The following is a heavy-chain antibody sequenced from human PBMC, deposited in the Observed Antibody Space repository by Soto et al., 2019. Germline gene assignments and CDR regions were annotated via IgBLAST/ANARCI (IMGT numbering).Heavy chain of an antibody. V-gene: IGHV3-53*01. Sequence: GGSLRLSCAASGFTVSSNYMSWVRQAPVKGLEWVSLLYSGGSTYYADSVKGRFTISRDNSKNTLYLQMNSLRAEDTAVYYCARGGYYDSSGADAFDIWGQGTMVTVSS. CDR1: GFTVSSNY. J-gene: IGHJ3*02. CDR2: LYSGGST. CDR3: ARGGYYDSSGADAFDI. D-gene: IGHD3-22*01.